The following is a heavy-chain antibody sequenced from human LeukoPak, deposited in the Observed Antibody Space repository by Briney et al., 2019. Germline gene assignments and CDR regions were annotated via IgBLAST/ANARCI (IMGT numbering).Heavy chain of an antibody. D-gene: IGHD1/OR15-1a*01. J-gene: IGHJ4*02. CDR1: GGTFSSYA. Sequence: SVKVSCKASGGTFSSYAISWVRQAPGQGLEWMGGIIPIFGTANYAQKFQGRVTITADESTSTAYMELSSLRSEDTAVYYCARYSPRTLLSDYWGQGTLVTVSS. CDR3: ARYSPRTLLSDY. V-gene: IGHV1-69*13. CDR2: IIPIFGTA.